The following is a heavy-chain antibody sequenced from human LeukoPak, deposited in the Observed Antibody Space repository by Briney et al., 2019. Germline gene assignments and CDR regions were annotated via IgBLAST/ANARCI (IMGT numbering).Heavy chain of an antibody. CDR2: IIPIFGTA. CDR1: GVTFSIYA. CDR3: ASVPAGERYYFDY. V-gene: IGHV1-69*05. J-gene: IGHJ4*02. Sequence: SVKFSCNASGVTFSIYAISWVRQAPGQGLEWMGGIIPIFGTANSAQKFQGRVTITTDESTRTAYMELSSLRSEDTAVYYCASVPAGERYYFDYWGQGNLVTVSS. D-gene: IGHD6-19*01.